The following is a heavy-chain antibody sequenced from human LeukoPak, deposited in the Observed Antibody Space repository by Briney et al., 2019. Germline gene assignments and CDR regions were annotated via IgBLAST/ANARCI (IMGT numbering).Heavy chain of an antibody. CDR2: IIPIFGTA. V-gene: IGHV1-69*13. J-gene: IGHJ6*02. CDR3: ASPPARGSGSYFYGMDV. Sequence: GASVKVSCKASGYTLTDYYMHWVRQAPGQGLEWMGGIIPIFGTANYAQKFQGRVTITADESTSTAYMELSSLRSEDTAVYYCASPPARGSGSYFYGMDVWGQGTTVTVSS. CDR1: GYTLTDYY. D-gene: IGHD3-10*01.